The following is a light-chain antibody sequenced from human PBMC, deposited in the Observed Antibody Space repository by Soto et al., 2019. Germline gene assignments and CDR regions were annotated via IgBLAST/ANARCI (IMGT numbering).Light chain of an antibody. CDR1: QSLLHITGET. CDR2: GAS. V-gene: IGKV3-20*01. J-gene: IGKJ5*01. Sequence: VMTQTPLSLSVAPGQPASISCKSSQSLLHITGETFLFWYQQKPGQAPRLLIYGASSRATGIADRFSGSGSGTDFTLTISRLEPEDFALYYCQQYGYSPITFGQGTRLEIK. CDR3: QQYGYSPIT.